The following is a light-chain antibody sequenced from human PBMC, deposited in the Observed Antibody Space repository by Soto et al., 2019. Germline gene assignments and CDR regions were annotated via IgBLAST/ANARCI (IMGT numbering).Light chain of an antibody. CDR1: QSVSSNY. CDR3: QQYGGSPYT. J-gene: IGKJ2*01. CDR2: GAS. Sequence: ENVLTQSPGTLSLSPGERATLSCRASQSVSSNYLAWYQQNPGQAPRLLIYGASSRATGIPDRFSGSGSGTDFTLTISRLEPEDFAVYYCQQYGGSPYTFGQGTKLEIK. V-gene: IGKV3-20*01.